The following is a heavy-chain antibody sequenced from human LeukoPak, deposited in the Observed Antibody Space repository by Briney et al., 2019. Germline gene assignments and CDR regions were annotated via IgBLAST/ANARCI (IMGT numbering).Heavy chain of an antibody. CDR1: DVSISTYY. Sequence: PSETLSLTCTVSDVSISTYYWSWIRQPPGKGLEWIGYIYYSGSTNYNPSLKSRVTISVDTSKNQFSLKLTSVTAADTAVYFCARGEDFERYYLAYWGQGTLVTVSS. J-gene: IGHJ4*02. V-gene: IGHV4-59*01. CDR3: ARGEDFERYYLAY. CDR2: IYYSGST. D-gene: IGHD3-9*01.